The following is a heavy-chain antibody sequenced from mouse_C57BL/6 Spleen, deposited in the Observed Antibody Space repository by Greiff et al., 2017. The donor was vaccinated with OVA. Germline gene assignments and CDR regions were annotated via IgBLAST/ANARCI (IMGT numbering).Heavy chain of an antibody. CDR1: GYTFTSYW. Sequence: QVQLQQPGAELVRPGTSVKLSCKASGYTFTSYWMHWVKQRPGQGLEWIGVIDPSDSYTNYNQKFKGKATLTVDTSSSTAYMQLSSLTSEDSAVYYCARPGTGKYDFDYWGQGTTLTVSS. J-gene: IGHJ2*01. CDR2: IDPSDSYT. CDR3: ARPGTGKYDFDY. V-gene: IGHV1-59*01. D-gene: IGHD3-3*01.